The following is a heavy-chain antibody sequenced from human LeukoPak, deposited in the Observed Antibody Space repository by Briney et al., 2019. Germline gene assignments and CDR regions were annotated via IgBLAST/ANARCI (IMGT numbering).Heavy chain of an antibody. Sequence: GGSLRLSCAASGFTFSSYGMSWVRQAPGKGLEWVSAISGSGGSTYYADSVKGRFTISRDNAKNTLYLQMNSLRAEDTAVYYCARRGAVTHAFDIWGQGTMVTVSS. CDR2: ISGSGGST. CDR1: GFTFSSYG. J-gene: IGHJ3*02. CDR3: ARRGAVTHAFDI. D-gene: IGHD4-17*01. V-gene: IGHV3-23*01.